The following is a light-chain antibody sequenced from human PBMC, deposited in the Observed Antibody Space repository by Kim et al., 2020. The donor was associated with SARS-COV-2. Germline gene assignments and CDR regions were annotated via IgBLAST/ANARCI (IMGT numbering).Light chain of an antibody. J-gene: IGLJ2*01. CDR3: NSRDSNDNVV. CDR2: GKN. V-gene: IGLV3-19*01. Sequence: VALGQTVRFTCQGDSLRSYYATWYQQKPGQAPILVIYGKNSRPSGIPDRFSGSSSGNTASLTITGTQAGDEADYYCNSRDSNDNVVFGGGTQLTVL. CDR1: SLRSYY.